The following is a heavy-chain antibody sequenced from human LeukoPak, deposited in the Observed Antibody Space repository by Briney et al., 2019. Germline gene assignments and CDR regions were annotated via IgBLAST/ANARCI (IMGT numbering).Heavy chain of an antibody. CDR2: IYYSGST. Sequence: PSETLSLTCTVSGGSVSSGSYYWSWIRQPPGKGLEWIGYIYYSGSTNYNPSLKSRVTISVDTSKNQFSLKLSSVTAADTAVYYCARAVVVVPAAPGGMDVWGQGTTVTVSS. J-gene: IGHJ6*02. CDR3: ARAVVVVPAAPGGMDV. V-gene: IGHV4-61*01. D-gene: IGHD2-2*01. CDR1: GGSVSSGSYY.